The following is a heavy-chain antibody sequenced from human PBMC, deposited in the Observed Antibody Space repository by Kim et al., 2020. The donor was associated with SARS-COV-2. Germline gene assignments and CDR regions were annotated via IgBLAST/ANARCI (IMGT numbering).Heavy chain of an antibody. D-gene: IGHD5-12*01. Sequence: GGSLRLSCAASGFTFSSYGMHWVRQAPGKGLEWVALIWYDGNNKYYADSVKGRFTISRDNSKNTLYLQMNIMRAEETAVYYGARDFRGYRCGSIYYYYSMDVWGQGNTVTVSS. V-gene: IGHV3-33*01. CDR1: GFTFSSYG. CDR3: ARDFRGYRCGSIYYYYSMDV. J-gene: IGHJ6*02. CDR2: IWYDGNNK.